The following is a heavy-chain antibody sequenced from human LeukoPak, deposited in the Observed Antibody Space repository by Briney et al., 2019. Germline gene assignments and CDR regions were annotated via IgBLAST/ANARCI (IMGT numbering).Heavy chain of an antibody. CDR2: ISSSGSTI. J-gene: IGHJ3*02. CDR3: ARGEDILTGYYNHLPFNDAFDI. Sequence: PGGSLRLSCAASGFTFSSYEMNWVRQAPGKGLEWVSYISSSGSTIYYADSVKGRFTISRDNAKNSLYLQMNSLRAEDTAVYYCARGEDILTGYYNHLPFNDAFDIWGQGTMVTVSS. D-gene: IGHD3-9*01. V-gene: IGHV3-48*03. CDR1: GFTFSSYE.